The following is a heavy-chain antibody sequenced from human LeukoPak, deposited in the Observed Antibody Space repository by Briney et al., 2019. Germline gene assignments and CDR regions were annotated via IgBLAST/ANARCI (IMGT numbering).Heavy chain of an antibody. CDR3: ARDVGTTEDYFGY. J-gene: IGHJ4*02. CDR1: GFTFSDYY. D-gene: IGHD1-14*01. Sequence: GGSLRLSCAASGFTFSDYYMSWIRQAPGKGLEWVSYISSSGSITYYADSVKGRFTISRDNAKNSLYLQMNSLRAEDTAVYYCARDVGTTEDYFGYWGQGTLVTVSS. CDR2: ISSSGSIT. V-gene: IGHV3-11*04.